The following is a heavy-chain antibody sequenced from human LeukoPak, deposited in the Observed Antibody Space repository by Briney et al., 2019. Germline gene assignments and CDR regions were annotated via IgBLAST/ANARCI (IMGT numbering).Heavy chain of an antibody. CDR1: GFTFTTYW. CDR2: INSDGSST. J-gene: IGHJ4*02. Sequence: GGSLRLSCAASGFTFTTYWMQWVRQAPGKGLVWVSRINSDGSSTSYADSVKGRFTISRDDAKNTPYLQMNSLRAEDTAVYYCARASGSYFWYFDYWGQGILVTVSS. V-gene: IGHV3-74*01. D-gene: IGHD1-26*01. CDR3: ARASGSYFWYFDY.